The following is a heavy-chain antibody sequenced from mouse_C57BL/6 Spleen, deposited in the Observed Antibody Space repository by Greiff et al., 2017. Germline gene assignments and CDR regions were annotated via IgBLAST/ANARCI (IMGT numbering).Heavy chain of an antibody. D-gene: IGHD1-1*01. CDR3: ARRGYSYYYGSSPHWYFDV. J-gene: IGHJ1*03. V-gene: IGHV1-80*01. CDR2: IYPGDGDT. Sequence: QVQLQQSGAELVKPGASVKISCKASGYAFSSYWMNWVKQRPGKGLEWIGQIYPGDGDTNYNGKFKGKATLTADKSSSTAYMQLSSLTSEDSAVYFCARRGYSYYYGSSPHWYFDVWGTGTTVTVSS. CDR1: GYAFSSYW.